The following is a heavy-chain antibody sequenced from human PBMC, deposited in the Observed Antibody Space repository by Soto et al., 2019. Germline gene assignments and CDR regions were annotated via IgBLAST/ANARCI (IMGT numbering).Heavy chain of an antibody. D-gene: IGHD3-10*01. CDR2: IYYSGST. V-gene: IGHV4-59*01. Sequence: SETLSLTCPVAGGSISSYYWSWIRQPPGKGLEWIGYIYYSGSTNSNPSLKSRVTISVDTSKNQFSLKLSSVTAADTAVYYCARAGGVLWFGELSNNYYGMDVWGQGTTVTVSS. J-gene: IGHJ6*02. CDR1: GGSISSYY. CDR3: ARAGGVLWFGELSNNYYGMDV.